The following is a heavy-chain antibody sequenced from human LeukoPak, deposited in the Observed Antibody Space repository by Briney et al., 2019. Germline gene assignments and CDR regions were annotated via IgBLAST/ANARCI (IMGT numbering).Heavy chain of an antibody. Sequence: GGPVTLPCAASVYTFSRHRMNCVRQSTGRALEWLSTISSSSSYIYYTDSVRARFTISRENAKNSLYLQVNSLNSEHTVVYFCARDLPRLFSSGWSNRFDSWGEGSLVTVFS. J-gene: IGHJ4*02. D-gene: IGHD6-19*01. CDR1: VYTFSRHR. CDR2: ISSSSSYI. CDR3: ARDLPRLFSSGWSNRFDS. V-gene: IGHV3-21*01.